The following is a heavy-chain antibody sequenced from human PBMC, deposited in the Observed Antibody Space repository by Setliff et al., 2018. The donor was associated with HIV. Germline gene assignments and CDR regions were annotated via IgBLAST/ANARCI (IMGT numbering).Heavy chain of an antibody. D-gene: IGHD3-22*01. CDR2: ISWNSGSI. CDR1: GFTFSTYA. J-gene: IGHJ4*02. V-gene: IGHV3-9*01. CDR3: AKDMVYYYDSSGYPFDY. Sequence: GGSLRLSCTGSGFTFSTYAMYWVRQAPGKGLEWVSGISWNSGSIGYADSVKGRFTVTRDNAKNSLYLQMNSLRAEDTALYYCAKDMVYYYDSSGYPFDYWGQGMLVTVSS.